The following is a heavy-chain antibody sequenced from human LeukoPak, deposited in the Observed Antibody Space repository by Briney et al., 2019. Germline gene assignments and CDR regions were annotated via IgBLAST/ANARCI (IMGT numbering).Heavy chain of an antibody. V-gene: IGHV4-38-2*02. J-gene: IGHJ4*02. CDR3: AREVRGAAYIGYDYYSDY. CDR1: GYSISSGYY. D-gene: IGHD5-12*01. CDR2: IYHSGTT. Sequence: TSETLSLTCAVSGYSISSGYYWGWIRQPPGGGLEWIGSIYHSGTTYYNPSLKSRFTILLDASTNQFSLRLRSVTDTAVYYCAREVRGAAYIGYDYYSDYWGQGSLVTVSS.